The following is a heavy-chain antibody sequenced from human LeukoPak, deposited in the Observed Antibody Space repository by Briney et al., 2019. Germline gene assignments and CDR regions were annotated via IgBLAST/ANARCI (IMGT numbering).Heavy chain of an antibody. CDR3: ARASYYYVSSGYPGYYFDY. Sequence: GASVKVSCKASGYTFTDYYMHWVRQAPGQGLEWMGWINPNSGGTNYAQKFQGRVTMTRDTSISTAYMELSRLRSDETAVYYCARASYYYVSSGYPGYYFDYWGQGTLVTVSS. CDR1: GYTFTDYY. CDR2: INPNSGGT. J-gene: IGHJ4*02. V-gene: IGHV1-2*02. D-gene: IGHD3-22*01.